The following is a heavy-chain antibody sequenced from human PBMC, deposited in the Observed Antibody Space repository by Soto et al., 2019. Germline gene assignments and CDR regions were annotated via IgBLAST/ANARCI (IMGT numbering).Heavy chain of an antibody. J-gene: IGHJ4*02. V-gene: IGHV1-46*01. Sequence: QVQLVQSGAEVKRPGASVKVSCKASGYTFTTYYMHWVRQAPGQGLEWLGIINPNGGSTTYAQKSQGRVTMTRDTSTSTVYLELISLRSEDTAVYYCARAGYCSGGTCFHGNCDYWGQGTLVTVSA. CDR3: ARAGYCSGGTCFHGNCDY. D-gene: IGHD2-15*01. CDR1: GYTFTTYY. CDR2: INPNGGST.